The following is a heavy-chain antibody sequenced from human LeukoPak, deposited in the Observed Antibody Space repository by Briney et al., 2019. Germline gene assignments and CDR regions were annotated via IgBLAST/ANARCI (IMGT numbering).Heavy chain of an antibody. CDR1: GGSISSYY. J-gene: IGHJ6*02. CDR2: IYTSGST. D-gene: IGHD6-13*01. V-gene: IGHV4-4*07. Sequence: SETLSLTCTVSGGSISSYYWSWIRQPAGKGLEWIGRIYTSGSTNYNPSLKSRVTMSVDTSKNQFSLKLSSVTAADTAVYYCARDLAAAGTGNYYYYYGMDVWGQGTTVTVSS. CDR3: ARDLAAAGTGNYYYYYGMDV.